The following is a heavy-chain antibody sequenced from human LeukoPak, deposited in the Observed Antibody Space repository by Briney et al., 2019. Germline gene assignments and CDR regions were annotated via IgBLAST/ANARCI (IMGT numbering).Heavy chain of an antibody. CDR1: GFTFSSYG. CDR2: ISYDGSNK. CDR3: AKGYYYDSSGYPPTYYFDY. V-gene: IGHV3-30*18. D-gene: IGHD3-22*01. J-gene: IGHJ4*02. Sequence: PGGSLRLSCAASGFTFSSYGMPWVRQAPGKGLEWVAVISYDGSNKYYADSVKGRFTISRDNSKNTLYLQMNSLRAEDTAVYYCAKGYYYDSSGYPPTYYFDYWGQGTLVTVSS.